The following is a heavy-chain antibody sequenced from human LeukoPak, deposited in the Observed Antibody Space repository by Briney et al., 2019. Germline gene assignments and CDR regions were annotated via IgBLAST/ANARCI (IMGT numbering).Heavy chain of an antibody. CDR1: GYTFTSYG. CDR2: INPNSGGT. CDR3: ARSPRGYCSGGSCYSYGY. D-gene: IGHD2-15*01. J-gene: IGHJ4*02. Sequence: GASVKVSCKASGYTFTSYGISWVRQAPGQGLEWMGWINPNSGGTNYAQKFQGRVTMTRDTSISTAYMELSRLRSDDTAVYYCARSPRGYCSGGSCYSYGYWGQGTLVTVSS. V-gene: IGHV1-2*02.